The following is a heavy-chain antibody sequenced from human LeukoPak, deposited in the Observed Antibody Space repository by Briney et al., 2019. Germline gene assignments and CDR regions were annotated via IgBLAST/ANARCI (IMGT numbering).Heavy chain of an antibody. CDR2: ITSSGSVI. CDR1: GFTFGDYY. Sequence: GGSLRLSCAASGFTFGDYYMSWIRQAPGKGLEWVSYITSSGSVIYYADFVKGRFTIPRDNAKDSLYLQMNSLRAEDTAVYYCARGLLTTEWLLHYWFFDLWGRGTLVTVSS. J-gene: IGHJ2*01. D-gene: IGHD3-22*01. CDR3: ARGLLTTEWLLHYWFFDL. V-gene: IGHV3-11*04.